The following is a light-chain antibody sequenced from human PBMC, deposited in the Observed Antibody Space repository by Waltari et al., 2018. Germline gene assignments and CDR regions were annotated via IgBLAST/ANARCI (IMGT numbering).Light chain of an antibody. Sequence: SSELTQDPAVSVALGQTVRITCQGDSLRSYYATWYQQKSGQAPFLVIYGKNNRPSGISDRFSGSTSGNTASLTITGAQAEDEADYYCNSRDSSGNHVLFGGGTKLTVL. J-gene: IGLJ3*02. CDR1: SLRSYY. CDR3: NSRDSSGNHVL. CDR2: GKN. V-gene: IGLV3-19*01.